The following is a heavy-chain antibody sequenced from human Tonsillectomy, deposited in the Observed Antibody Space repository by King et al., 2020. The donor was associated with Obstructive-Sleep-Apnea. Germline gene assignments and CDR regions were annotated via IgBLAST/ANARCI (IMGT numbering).Heavy chain of an antibody. CDR3: AKDLADCGSSSCPSIYFYYTMDV. V-gene: IGHV3-33*06. Sequence: VQLQESGGGLARPGGSRGPSWARPGSRFGGYGRHWFGQLPAKGRGWVALFWLVGGKDYFEAPWKGGFTISRDNSKNTLYLQMDSLRAEDTAVYYCAKDLADCGSSSCPSIYFYYTMDVWGQGTTVTVSS. J-gene: IGHJ6*02. D-gene: IGHD6-13*01. CDR2: FWLVGGKD. CDR1: GSRFGGYG.